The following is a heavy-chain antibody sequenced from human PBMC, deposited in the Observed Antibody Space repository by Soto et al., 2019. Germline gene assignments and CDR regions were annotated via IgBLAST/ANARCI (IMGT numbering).Heavy chain of an antibody. CDR2: IYSGGDT. D-gene: IGHD3-10*01. CDR3: AREGRGGGWFDP. J-gene: IGHJ5*02. V-gene: IGHV3-66*01. CDR1: AFTVSSNY. Sequence: EVQLVESGGGLVQPGGSLRLSCAVSAFTVSSNYMNWVRQAPGKGLEWVSVIYSGGDTYYADSVKDRFTISRDNSKNTLHLQMNGLRAEDTAVYYCAREGRGGGWFDPWGQGTLVTVSS.